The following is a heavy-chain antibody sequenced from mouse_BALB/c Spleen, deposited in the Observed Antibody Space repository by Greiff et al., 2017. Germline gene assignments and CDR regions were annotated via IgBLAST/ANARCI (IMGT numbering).Heavy chain of an antibody. Sequence: VQLQQPGAELVRPGASVKLSCKASGYTFTSYWINWVKQRPGQGLEWIGNIYPSDSYTNYNQKFKDKATLTVDKSSSTAYMQLSSPTSEDSAVYYCTRLEGYYGSSYWYFDVWGAGTTVTVSS. CDR1: GYTFTSYW. V-gene: IGHV1-69*02. CDR3: TRLEGYYGSSYWYFDV. D-gene: IGHD1-1*01. CDR2: IYPSDSYT. J-gene: IGHJ1*01.